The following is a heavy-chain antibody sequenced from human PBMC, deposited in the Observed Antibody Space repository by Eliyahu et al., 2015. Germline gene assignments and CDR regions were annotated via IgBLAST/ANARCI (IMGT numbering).Heavy chain of an antibody. V-gene: IGHV4-39*01. CDR1: XGSMXTSNYY. CDR2: IYYFGST. Sequence: QLQLQESGPGLLKPSETLSLTCTVSXGSMXTSNYYWGWIRQPPGKGLEWIGSIYYFGSTYYNPSLKSRATIALHTSKNQFSLMLTSVTAADTAVYYCARHVYNYDNSGYPWGQGTLVTVAS. CDR3: ARHVYNYDNSGYP. D-gene: IGHD3-22*01. J-gene: IGHJ5*02.